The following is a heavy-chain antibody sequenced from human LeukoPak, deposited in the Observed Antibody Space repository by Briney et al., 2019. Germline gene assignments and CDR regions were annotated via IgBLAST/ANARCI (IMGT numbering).Heavy chain of an antibody. Sequence: PGGSLRLSCAASGFTFSSYAMSWVSQAPGKGLEWVSAISGSGGSTYYADSVKGRFTISRDTSKNTLYLQMNSLRAEDTAVYYCAKEPRIGVAGHFAYWGQGTLVTVSS. CDR3: AKEPRIGVAGHFAY. J-gene: IGHJ4*02. CDR2: ISGSGGST. CDR1: GFTFSSYA. D-gene: IGHD6-19*01. V-gene: IGHV3-23*01.